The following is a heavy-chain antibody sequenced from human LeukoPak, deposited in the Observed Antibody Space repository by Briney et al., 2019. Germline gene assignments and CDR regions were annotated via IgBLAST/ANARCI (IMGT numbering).Heavy chain of an antibody. J-gene: IGHJ4*02. V-gene: IGHV3-23*01. Sequence: GGSLRLSCAASGFTFSTYAMSWVRQAPGQGLEWVSSINGDGGSTYYAESVRGRFTVSRDNSKNTLYLQMDSLRAEDTAVYYCAKRPDCSTTNCFRFEYWGQGTLVTVSS. CDR2: INGDGGST. CDR1: GFTFSTYA. D-gene: IGHD2-2*01. CDR3: AKRPDCSTTNCFRFEY.